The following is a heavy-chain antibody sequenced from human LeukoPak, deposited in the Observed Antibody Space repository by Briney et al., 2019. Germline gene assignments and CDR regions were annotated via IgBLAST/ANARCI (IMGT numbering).Heavy chain of an antibody. CDR2: IDHSGRT. CDR3: ARGRRRLIVVVPTAMTPNLDY. CDR1: GESFSGYY. J-gene: IGHJ4*02. V-gene: IGHV4-34*01. Sequence: SQTLSLTCAVYGESFSGYYWNWIRQPPGKGLEWIGEIDHSGRTNYNPSLKSRVTISVDTSKNQFSLKLSSVTAADTAVYYCARGRRRLIVVVPTAMTPNLDYWGQGMLVTVSS. D-gene: IGHD2-2*01.